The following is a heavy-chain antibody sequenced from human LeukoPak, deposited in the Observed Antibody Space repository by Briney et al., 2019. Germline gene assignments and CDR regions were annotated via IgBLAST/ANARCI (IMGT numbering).Heavy chain of an antibody. Sequence: GGSLRLSCAASGFTFSHHWMNWVRQAPGEGLKWVATINQDGSEKHYVDSVIGRFIISRDNAKNSLFLQMNSLRAEDTAVYYCGRGWPGYTSPLDYWGQGILVAVSS. CDR1: GFTFSHHW. CDR3: GRGWPGYTSPLDY. D-gene: IGHD5-12*01. CDR2: INQDGSEK. J-gene: IGHJ4*02. V-gene: IGHV3-7*01.